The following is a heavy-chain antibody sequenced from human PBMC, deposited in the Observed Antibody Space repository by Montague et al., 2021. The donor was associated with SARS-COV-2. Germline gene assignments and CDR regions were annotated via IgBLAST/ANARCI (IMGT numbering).Heavy chain of an antibody. CDR2: IHHSGST. CDR3: ARGARQGYGFRLGSFDY. V-gene: IGHV4-34*01. J-gene: IGHJ4*02. CDR1: GGSFSGHY. D-gene: IGHD3-10*01. Sequence: SETLSLTCAVYGGSFSGHYWNWIRQPPGKGLEWIGEIHHSGSTNNNPSLKSRVTMSVDTSKNQFSLKLSSVTAADTAVYYCARGARQGYGFRLGSFDYWGQGTLVTVSS.